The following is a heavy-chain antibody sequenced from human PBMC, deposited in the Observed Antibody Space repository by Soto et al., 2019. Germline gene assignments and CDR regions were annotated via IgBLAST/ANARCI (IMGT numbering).Heavy chain of an antibody. Sequence: EVQLLESGGGLVQPGGSLRLSCAASGVTFSRHAMNWVRQAPGKGLEWVSVISAARDPYYLGSVKGRFTISRENAKNSVYLQMNDLRAGDSAVYYCARAYTGRLPRRADYYYAMDVWGQGTTVTVSS. CDR3: ARAYTGRLPRRADYYYAMDV. D-gene: IGHD2-2*02. J-gene: IGHJ6*02. CDR1: GVTFSRHA. V-gene: IGHV3-13*05. CDR2: ISAARDP.